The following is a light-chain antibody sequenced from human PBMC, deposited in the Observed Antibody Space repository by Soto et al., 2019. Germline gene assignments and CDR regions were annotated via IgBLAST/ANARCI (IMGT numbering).Light chain of an antibody. CDR1: QDISNY. CDR2: DAS. CDR3: QQYDNPIT. Sequence: DIQMTQSPSSLSASVGDRVTITCQASQDISNYLNWYQQKPGKAPKLLIYDASNLETGVPSRFSGSGSGTDFTFTISSLQPEDIETYYCQQYDNPITFGQGTRLEIK. V-gene: IGKV1-33*01. J-gene: IGKJ5*01.